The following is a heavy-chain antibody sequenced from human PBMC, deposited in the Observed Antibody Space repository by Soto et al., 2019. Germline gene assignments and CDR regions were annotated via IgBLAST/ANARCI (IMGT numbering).Heavy chain of an antibody. CDR3: ARVRTENYYGMDV. CDR2: IKQDETEK. V-gene: IGHV3-7*05. CDR1: GFTFSSYW. J-gene: IGHJ6*02. Sequence: EVQLVESGGGLVQPGGSLRLSCADSGFTFSSYWMSWVRQAPGKGLEWVANIKQDETEKYYVDYVKGRFAISRDNGKNTLYLQMNSLRAEDTAVYYCARVRTENYYGMDVWGQGTTVTVSS.